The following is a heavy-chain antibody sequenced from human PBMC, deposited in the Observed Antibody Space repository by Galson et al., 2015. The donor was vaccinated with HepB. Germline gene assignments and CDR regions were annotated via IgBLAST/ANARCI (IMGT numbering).Heavy chain of an antibody. D-gene: IGHD1-26*01. Sequence: SLRLSCAASGFAFSSYAMSWVRQAPGKGLEWVSSISGDGDSTYYADSVKGRCTISRDNSKNTLYLQMNSLRAEDTAVYYCAKVRWVGGTYSDYWGQGTLVTVSS. J-gene: IGHJ4*02. CDR2: ISGDGDST. CDR3: AKVRWVGGTYSDY. CDR1: GFAFSSYA. V-gene: IGHV3-23*01.